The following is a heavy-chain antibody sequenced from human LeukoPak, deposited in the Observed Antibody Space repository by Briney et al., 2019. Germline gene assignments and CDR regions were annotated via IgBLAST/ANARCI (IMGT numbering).Heavy chain of an antibody. CDR3: ARLKVGMTSIYF. J-gene: IGHJ4*02. D-gene: IGHD1-26*01. V-gene: IGHV1-2*02. Sequence: ASVKVSCKTSGYTFSGHWLQWVRQAPGQGLEWMGWINPNSGGTNYAQKFQGRVTMTRDTSISTAYMELSSLTSDDTAVYYCARLKVGMTSIYFWGQGALVTGSS. CDR2: INPNSGGT. CDR1: GYTFSGHW.